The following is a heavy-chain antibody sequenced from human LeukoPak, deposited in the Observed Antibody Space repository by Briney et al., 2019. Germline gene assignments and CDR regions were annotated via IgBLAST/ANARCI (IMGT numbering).Heavy chain of an antibody. V-gene: IGHV3-49*04. J-gene: IGHJ4*02. CDR3: TRAQLGIRY. CDR2: IRSKAYGGTT. Sequence: GGSLRLSCTASGFTFGDYAMSWVRQAPGKGLECVGFIRSKAYGGTTEYAASVKGRFTISREDSKSIVYLQMNSPKTEDTAVYYCTRAQLGIRYWGQGTLVTVSS. D-gene: IGHD7-27*01. CDR1: GFTFGDYA.